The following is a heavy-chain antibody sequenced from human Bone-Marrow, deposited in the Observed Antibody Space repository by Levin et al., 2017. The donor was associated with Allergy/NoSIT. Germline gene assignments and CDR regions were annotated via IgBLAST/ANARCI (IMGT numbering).Heavy chain of an antibody. J-gene: IGHJ5*02. D-gene: IGHD7-27*01. CDR2: IYHSGST. V-gene: IGHV4-4*02. CDR1: DGSISSSNW. Sequence: PGGSLRLSCGVSDGSISSSNWWTWVRQPPGKGLEWIGEIYHSGSTNYNPSLKSRVTISVEKSKNQFSLKLSSVTAADTAVYYCARRNVLAPGEDWFDPWGQGTLVTVSS. CDR3: ARRNVLAPGEDWFDP.